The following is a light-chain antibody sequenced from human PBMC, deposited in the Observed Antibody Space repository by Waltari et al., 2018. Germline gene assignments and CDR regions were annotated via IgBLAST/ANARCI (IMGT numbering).Light chain of an antibody. V-gene: IGKV2-29*02. J-gene: IGKJ2*01. CDR2: EVS. Sequence: DTVMTQTPLSLSVTPGQPASISCQSSPSPLSTDGKTYLYWYLQKPGQSPQLLIYEVSVRFSGVPDRFSGSGSGTEFTLKISRVEAEDVGIYYCMQATHIPYTFGQGTKLQIK. CDR3: MQATHIPYT. CDR1: PSPLSTDGKTY.